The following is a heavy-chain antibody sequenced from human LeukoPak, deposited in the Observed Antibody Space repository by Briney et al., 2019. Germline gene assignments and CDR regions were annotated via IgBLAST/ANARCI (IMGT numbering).Heavy chain of an antibody. Sequence: SETLSLTCTVSGGSLSSSSYYWGWIRQPPGKGLEWIGSIYYSGSTYYNPSLKSRVTISVDTSKNQFSLKLSSVTAADTAVYYCARHDVSGYSYYYYMDVWGKGTTVTVSS. D-gene: IGHD3-22*01. CDR1: GGSLSSSSYY. CDR2: IYYSGST. CDR3: ARHDVSGYSYYYYMDV. J-gene: IGHJ6*03. V-gene: IGHV4-39*01.